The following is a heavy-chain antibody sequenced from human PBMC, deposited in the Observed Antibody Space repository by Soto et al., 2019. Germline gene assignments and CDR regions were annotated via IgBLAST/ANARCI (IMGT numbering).Heavy chain of an antibody. J-gene: IGHJ4*02. V-gene: IGHV3-7*03. CDR1: GFTFSDYW. Sequence: EEQLVESGGTLVQPGGSLRLSCVGSGFTFSDYWMSWVRQAPGKGPEWMANINEDGSQKYYVDSVEGRFTISKDNAQNSLYLQMNSLRVEDTAFYYCVRDHRWGQGTLVTVS. CDR3: VRDHR. CDR2: INEDGSQK.